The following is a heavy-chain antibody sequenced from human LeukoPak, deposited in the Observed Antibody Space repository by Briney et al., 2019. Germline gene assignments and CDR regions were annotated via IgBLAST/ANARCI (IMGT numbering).Heavy chain of an antibody. V-gene: IGHV3-23*01. CDR1: GFTFSSYA. CDR2: ISGSGGST. CDR3: SKVGSEGYYFDY. J-gene: IGHJ4*02. Sequence: GGSLRLSCAASGFTFSSYAMSWVRQAPGKGLEWVSAISGSGGSTYYADSVKGRFTISRDNSKNTLYLQMNSLRAEDTAVYYCSKVGSEGYYFDYWGQGTLVTVSS.